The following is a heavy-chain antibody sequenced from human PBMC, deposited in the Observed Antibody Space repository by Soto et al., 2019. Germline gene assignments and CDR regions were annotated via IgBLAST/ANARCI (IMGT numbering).Heavy chain of an antibody. Sequence: KPSETLSLTCDVYGGSFSGYYWSWVRQSPGKGLEWIGDINHTGDTNSNPSLRTRAVISIDTSKTQFSLNLTSVTSADTAFYYCAREVGYYSATRRNLYFDYWGPGILVTVSS. J-gene: IGHJ4*02. V-gene: IGHV4-34*01. CDR2: INHTGDT. CDR3: AREVGYYSATRRNLYFDY. CDR1: GGSFSGYY. D-gene: IGHD2-2*01.